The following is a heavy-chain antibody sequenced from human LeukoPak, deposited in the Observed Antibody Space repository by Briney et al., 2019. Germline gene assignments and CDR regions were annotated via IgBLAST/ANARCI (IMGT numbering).Heavy chain of an antibody. CDR3: ARGGSNGSMIY. CDR1: GFTFNRDW. V-gene: IGHV3-48*01. J-gene: IGHJ4*02. D-gene: IGHD2-8*01. Sequence: GGSLRLSCTASGFTFNRDWTAWVRQAPGKGLEWVSYITGSSSTIYYADSVKGRFIISRDNAKNSLHLQMNSLRAEDTALYYCARGGSNGSMIYWGQGTLVAVSS. CDR2: ITGSSSTI.